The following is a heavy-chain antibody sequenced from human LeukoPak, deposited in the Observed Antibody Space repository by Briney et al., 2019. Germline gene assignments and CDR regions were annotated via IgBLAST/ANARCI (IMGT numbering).Heavy chain of an antibody. D-gene: IGHD6-19*01. J-gene: IGHJ4*02. Sequence: SSETLSLTCAVSGYSINSGYYWGWIRQPPGKGLEWIRSIYHSGSTHYNPSLKSRVTISVDTSKNQFSLKLSSVTAADTAVYYCARELIAVAGTGYFDYWGQGTLVTVSS. V-gene: IGHV4-38-2*02. CDR3: ARELIAVAGTGYFDY. CDR2: IYHSGST. CDR1: GYSINSGYY.